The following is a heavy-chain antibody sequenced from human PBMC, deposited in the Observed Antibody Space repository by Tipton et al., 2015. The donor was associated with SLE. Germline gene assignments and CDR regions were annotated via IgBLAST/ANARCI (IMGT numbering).Heavy chain of an antibody. CDR2: IFSSGTT. Sequence: TLSLTCIVSGGSMSIYKWSWIRQPAGKGLEWIGRIFSSGTTNYNPSLKSRVTMSLDTSKNQFSLKLTSVTAADTAVYYCARDRGRDFFFDYWGQGTL. CDR1: GGSMSIYK. V-gene: IGHV4-4*07. D-gene: IGHD3-10*01. J-gene: IGHJ4*02. CDR3: ARDRGRDFFFDY.